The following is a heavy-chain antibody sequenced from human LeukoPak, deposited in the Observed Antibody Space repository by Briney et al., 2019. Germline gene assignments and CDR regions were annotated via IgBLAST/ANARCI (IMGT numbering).Heavy chain of an antibody. CDR2: ISSNGGST. J-gene: IGHJ4*02. Sequence: PGGSLRLSCAASGFTFSSYGMHWVRQAPGKGLEYVSAISSNGGSTYYANSVKGRFTISRDNSKNTLYLQMGSLRAEDMAVYYCARDLSIAVAAPGYWGQGTLVTVSS. CDR3: ARDLSIAVAAPGY. V-gene: IGHV3-64*01. CDR1: GFTFSSYG. D-gene: IGHD6-19*01.